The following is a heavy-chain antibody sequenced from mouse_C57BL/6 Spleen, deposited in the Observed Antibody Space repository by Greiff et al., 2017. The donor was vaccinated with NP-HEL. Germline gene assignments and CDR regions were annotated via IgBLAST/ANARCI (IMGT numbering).Heavy chain of an antibody. D-gene: IGHD6-1*01. V-gene: IGHV1-22*01. CDR1: GYTFTDYN. J-gene: IGHJ4*01. CDR2: INPNNGGT. CDR3: ARGSLPDYYAMDY. Sequence: EVQLQQSGPELVKPGASVKMSCKASGYTFTDYNMHWVKQSHGKSLEWIGYINPNNGGTSYNQKFKGKATLTVNKSSSTAYMELRSLTSEDSAVYYCARGSLPDYYAMDYWGQGTSVTVSS.